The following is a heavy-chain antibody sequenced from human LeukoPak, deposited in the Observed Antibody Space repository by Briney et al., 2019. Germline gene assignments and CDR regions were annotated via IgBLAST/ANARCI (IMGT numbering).Heavy chain of an antibody. Sequence: ASVKVSCKAFGGTFSSYAISWVRQAPGQGLEWMGGIIPIFGTANYAQKFQGRVTITADKSTSTAYMEPSSLRSEDTAVYYCARDDYGDYAVYWGQGTLVTVSS. CDR1: GGTFSSYA. D-gene: IGHD4-17*01. V-gene: IGHV1-69*06. CDR2: IIPIFGTA. J-gene: IGHJ4*02. CDR3: ARDDYGDYAVY.